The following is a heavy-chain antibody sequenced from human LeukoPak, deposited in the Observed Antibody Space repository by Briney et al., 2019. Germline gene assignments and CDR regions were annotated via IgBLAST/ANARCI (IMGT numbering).Heavy chain of an antibody. CDR2: ISPSGGST. CDR1: GYTFTSYY. Sequence: GASVKVSCKASGYTFTSYYMHWVRQAPGQGLEWMGIISPSGGSTSYAQKFQGRVTMTRDMSTSTVYMELSSLRSEDTAVYYCARAKWEIALDYWGQGTLVTVSS. CDR3: ARAKWEIALDY. V-gene: IGHV1-46*01. J-gene: IGHJ4*02. D-gene: IGHD1-26*01.